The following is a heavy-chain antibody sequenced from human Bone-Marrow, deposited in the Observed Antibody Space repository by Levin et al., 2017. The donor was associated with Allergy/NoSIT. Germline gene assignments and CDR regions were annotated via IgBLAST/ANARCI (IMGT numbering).Heavy chain of an antibody. CDR3: ARPAYSRGWYPFDY. D-gene: IGHD6-19*01. V-gene: IGHV5-51*01. Sequence: GGSLRLSCKGSGYSFTTYWIGWVRQMPGKGLEWMGIIYPGDSDTRYSPSFQGQVTISADKSISTAYLQWSSLKASDTAMDYGARPAYSRGWYPFDYWGQGTLVTVSS. J-gene: IGHJ4*02. CDR1: GYSFTTYW. CDR2: IYPGDSDT.